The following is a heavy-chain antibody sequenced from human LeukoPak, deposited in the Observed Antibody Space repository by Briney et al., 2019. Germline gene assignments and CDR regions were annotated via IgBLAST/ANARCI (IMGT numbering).Heavy chain of an antibody. CDR2: IYPGDSVT. CDR1: GYRFTSYW. V-gene: IGHV5-51*01. CDR3: ARGFYP. Sequence: GEPLKISCEASGYRFTSYWIGWVRQMSGKGLEWLGIIYPGDSVTRYSPSFRGQATSSADKSICTAFLQCSSRKAWAAAMYYCARGFYPWGQGALLTVSS. J-gene: IGHJ5*02.